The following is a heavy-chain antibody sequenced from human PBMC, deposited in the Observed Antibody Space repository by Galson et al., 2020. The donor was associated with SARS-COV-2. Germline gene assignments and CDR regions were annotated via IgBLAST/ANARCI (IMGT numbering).Heavy chain of an antibody. CDR3: ARVDKATVTTPDY. J-gene: IGHJ4*02. CDR1: GFTFSSYS. Sequence: KIGESLKISCAASGFTFSSYSMNWVRQAPGKGLEWVSSISSSSYIYYADSVKGQFTISRDNAKNSLYLQMNSLRAEDTAVYYCARVDKATVTTPDYWGQGTLVTVSS. CDR2: ISSSSYI. D-gene: IGHD4-17*01. V-gene: IGHV3-21*01.